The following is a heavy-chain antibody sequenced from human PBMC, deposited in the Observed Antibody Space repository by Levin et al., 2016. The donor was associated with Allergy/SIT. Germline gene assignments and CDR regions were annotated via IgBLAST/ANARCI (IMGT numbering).Heavy chain of an antibody. CDR3: ARGASTAQVYYMDV. CDR1: GASISTKDW. V-gene: IGHV4-4*02. J-gene: IGHJ6*03. D-gene: IGHD5-18*01. CDR2: VNHMDLT. Sequence: SETLSLTCAVSGASISTKDWWAWVRQPPGKGLEWIGEVNHMDLTNYNPSLKSRVTISLDKSNNQVSLKMDSMTAADTAVYFCARGASTAQVYYMDVWGKGTSVTVSS.